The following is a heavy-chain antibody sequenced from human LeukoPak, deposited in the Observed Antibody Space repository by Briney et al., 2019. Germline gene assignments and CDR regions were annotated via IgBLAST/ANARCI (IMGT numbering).Heavy chain of an antibody. CDR3: AKGGKWDVTPFDY. CDR2: INSDGSIT. D-gene: IGHD1-26*01. J-gene: IGHJ4*02. V-gene: IGHV3-74*01. CDR1: GFTFTTYW. Sequence: GGSLRLSCAASGFTFTTYWMHWVRQAPGKGLVWVSHINSDGSITSYADSVKGRFTISRDNSKNTLYLQVDSLRAEDTAVYYCAKGGKWDVTPFDYWGQGTLVTVSS.